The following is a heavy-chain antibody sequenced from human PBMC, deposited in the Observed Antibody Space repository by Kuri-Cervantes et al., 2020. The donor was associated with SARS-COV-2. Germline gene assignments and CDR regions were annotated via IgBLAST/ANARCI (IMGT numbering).Heavy chain of an antibody. CDR2: MNPNSGNT. Sequence: ASVKVSCKASGYTFTSYDINWVRQATGQGLEWMGWMNPNSGNTNYAQKFQGRVTMTRDTSISTAYMELSRLRSDDTAVYYCARDVGGSSIAASFDYWGQGTLVTVSS. J-gene: IGHJ4*02. V-gene: IGHV1-2*02. CDR1: GYTFTSYD. D-gene: IGHD6-6*01. CDR3: ARDVGGSSIAASFDY.